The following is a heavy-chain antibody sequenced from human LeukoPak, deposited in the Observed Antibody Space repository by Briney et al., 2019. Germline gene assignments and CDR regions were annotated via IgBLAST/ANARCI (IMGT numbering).Heavy chain of an antibody. D-gene: IGHD5-18*01. J-gene: IGHJ5*02. V-gene: IGHV6-1*01. CDR3: AGYSYGVRPS. CDR1: GDSVSSNSAA. Sequence: SQTLSLTCVLSGDSVSSNSAAGNWIRQSPSRGLEWLGRTYYRSKWYNDYAVSVKSRITINPDTSKNQFSLHLNSVTPEDTAVYYCAGYSYGVRPSWGQGTLVTVSS. CDR2: TYYRSKWYN.